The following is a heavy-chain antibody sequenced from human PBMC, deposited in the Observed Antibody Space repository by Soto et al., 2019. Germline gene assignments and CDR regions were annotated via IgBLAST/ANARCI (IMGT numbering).Heavy chain of an antibody. Sequence: SETLSLTCAVYGGSFSGYYWSWIRQPPGKGLEWIGEINHSGSTNYNPSLKSRVTISVDTSKNQFSLKLSSVTAADTAVHYCARGPPKWQRIAARPLYYYYGMDVWGQGTTVTVSS. J-gene: IGHJ6*02. CDR2: INHSGST. V-gene: IGHV4-34*01. CDR3: ARGPPKWQRIAARPLYYYYGMDV. D-gene: IGHD6-6*01. CDR1: GGSFSGYY.